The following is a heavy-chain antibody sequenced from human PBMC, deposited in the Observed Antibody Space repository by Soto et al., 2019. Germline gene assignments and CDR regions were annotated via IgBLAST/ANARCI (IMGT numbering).Heavy chain of an antibody. CDR3: VSDRGYGHASVPYS. D-gene: IGHD5-18*01. CDR1: GFTFTSYG. V-gene: IGHV3-30*03. CDR2: ISYDGGLQ. Sequence: QAHLVESGGGVVQPGRSLRLSCAASGFTFTSYGMHWVRQAPGTRLEWVAVISYDGGLQHYADSVKGRFTISRDNSKNMVLLKMNSLIAADTAVYYCVSDRGYGHASVPYSWGQGTLVSVSS. J-gene: IGHJ4*02.